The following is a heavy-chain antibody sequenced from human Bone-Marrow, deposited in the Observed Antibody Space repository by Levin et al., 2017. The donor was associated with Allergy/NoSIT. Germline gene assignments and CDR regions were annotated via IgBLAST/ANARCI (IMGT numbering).Heavy chain of an antibody. J-gene: IGHJ5*02. D-gene: IGHD2-15*01. V-gene: IGHV3-23*01. Sequence: GGSLRLSCEASGFDFTTYAMNWVRQIPGKGLEWVSTVSGTGISTYYADSVKGRFTISRDNSRNTVYLQMDSLTPDDTATYYCAKQVVPAFYDTWGQGALVTVSS. CDR3: AKQVVPAFYDT. CDR2: VSGTGIST. CDR1: GFDFTTYA.